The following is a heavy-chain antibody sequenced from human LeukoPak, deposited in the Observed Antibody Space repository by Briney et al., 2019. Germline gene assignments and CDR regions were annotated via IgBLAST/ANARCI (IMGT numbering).Heavy chain of an antibody. CDR1: GFTFSDYY. D-gene: IGHD3-10*01. CDR3: ARGVGELSFDP. Sequence: PGGSLRLSCAAAGFTFSDYYTSRNRQAPGEGMEWVSYISSSGSTIYYADSVKGRFTISRDNAKNSLYLQMNSLRAEDTAVYYCARGVGELSFDPWGQGTLVTVSS. V-gene: IGHV3-11*01. J-gene: IGHJ5*02. CDR2: ISSSGSTI.